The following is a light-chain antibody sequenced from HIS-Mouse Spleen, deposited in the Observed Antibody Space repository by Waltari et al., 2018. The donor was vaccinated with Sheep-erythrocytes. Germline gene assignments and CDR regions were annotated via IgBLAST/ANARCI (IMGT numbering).Light chain of an antibody. Sequence: QSVLTQPPSASGTPGQRVTISCSGSSSNIGSNYVYWYQQLPGTAPKLLIYRNNQRPSGVPDRFSGSKSGTSASLAISGLRSEDEADYCCAAWDDSLSGNWVFGGGTKLTVL. CDR3: AAWDDSLSGNWV. J-gene: IGLJ3*02. V-gene: IGLV1-47*01. CDR2: RNN. CDR1: SSNIGSNY.